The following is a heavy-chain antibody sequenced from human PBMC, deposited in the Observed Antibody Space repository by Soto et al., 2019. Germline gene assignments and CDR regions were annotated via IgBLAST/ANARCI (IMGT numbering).Heavy chain of an antibody. CDR3: ARDGGSSHIGAAAVLDY. D-gene: IGHD6-13*01. CDR2: IFPVVGTT. J-gene: IGHJ4*02. CDR1: GDTFSNYA. V-gene: IGHV1-69*01. Sequence: QVQLVQSGAEVKRPGSSVKVSCKVSGDTFSNYAFNWVRQAPGQGLEWMGGIFPVVGTTNHAQEFRGRVSITADESTSTVYMELTSLTSADTAVYYCARDGGSSHIGAAAVLDYWGQGSLVSVSS.